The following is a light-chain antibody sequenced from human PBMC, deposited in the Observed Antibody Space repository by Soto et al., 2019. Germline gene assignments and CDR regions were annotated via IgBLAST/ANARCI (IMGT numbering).Light chain of an antibody. Sequence: DIQITPSPSTLSASVGDRVTITCRASQSTSSYLAWYQQKPGKAPKLLIYQASSLENGVPSRFSGSGSGTEFSLTISSLQPDDFATYYCQQYSSHSTFGQGTKVDIK. CDR2: QAS. J-gene: IGKJ1*01. CDR3: QQYSSHST. CDR1: QSTSSY. V-gene: IGKV1-5*03.